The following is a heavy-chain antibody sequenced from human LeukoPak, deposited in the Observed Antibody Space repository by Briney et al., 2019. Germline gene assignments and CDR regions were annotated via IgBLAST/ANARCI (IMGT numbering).Heavy chain of an antibody. J-gene: IGHJ4*02. CDR3: AAGARSGGSSDY. CDR1: GFTFTSSA. V-gene: IGHV1-58*02. CDR2: IVVGSGNT. Sequence: SVKASCKASGFTFTSSAMQWVRQARGQRLEWIGWIVVGSGNTNYAQKFQERVTITRDMSTSTAYMELSSLRSEDTAVYYCAAGARSGGSSDYWGQGTLVTVST. D-gene: IGHD2-15*01.